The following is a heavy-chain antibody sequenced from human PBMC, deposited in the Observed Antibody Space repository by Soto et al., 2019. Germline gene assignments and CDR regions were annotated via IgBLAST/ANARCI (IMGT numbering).Heavy chain of an antibody. D-gene: IGHD5-12*01. CDR1: GASISSGDYF. CDR3: AREKGYISGPKNFDY. CDR2: IYDSGSS. V-gene: IGHV4-30-4*01. Sequence: SETLSLTCTVSGASISSGDYFWGWIRQSPGKGLEWIGYIYDSGSSYYNPSLQSRVTMSVDTSKNQFSLKLSSVTAADTAVYYCAREKGYISGPKNFDYWGQGTLVTVSS. J-gene: IGHJ4*02.